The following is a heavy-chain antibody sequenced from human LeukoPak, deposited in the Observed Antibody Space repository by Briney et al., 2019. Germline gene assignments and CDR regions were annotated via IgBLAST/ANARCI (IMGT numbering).Heavy chain of an antibody. V-gene: IGHV3-23*01. CDR3: ARVGTYFPAFDI. Sequence: GGSLRLSCAASGFTFSSYAMSWVRQAPGKGLEWVSGISGSDGSTNYADSVKGRFTISRENSKNTLYLQMNSLRAEDTAVYYCARVGTYFPAFDIWGQGTMVTVSS. CDR2: ISGSDGST. D-gene: IGHD7-27*01. J-gene: IGHJ3*02. CDR1: GFTFSSYA.